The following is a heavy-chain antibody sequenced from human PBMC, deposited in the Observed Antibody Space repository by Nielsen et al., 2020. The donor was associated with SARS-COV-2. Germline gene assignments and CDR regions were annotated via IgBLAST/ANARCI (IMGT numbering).Heavy chain of an antibody. D-gene: IGHD3-16*01. J-gene: IGHJ4*02. CDR1: GFTFTNAW. CDR3: ATRGNDY. CDR2: IKSKTDGGTT. V-gene: IGHV3-15*05. Sequence: GGSLRLSCAASGFTFTNAWMSWVRQAPGKGLEWVGRIKSKTDGGTTDYAGPVKDRFSISRDDSRNTLYLQMSSLKTEDTAVYYCATRGNDYWGQGTLVTVSS.